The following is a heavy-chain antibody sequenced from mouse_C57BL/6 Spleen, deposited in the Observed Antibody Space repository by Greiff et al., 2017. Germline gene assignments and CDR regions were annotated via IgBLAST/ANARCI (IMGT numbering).Heavy chain of an antibody. CDR1: GFTFTSYA. V-gene: IGHV5-4*03. CDR2: ISAGGSYT. J-gene: IGHJ3*01. Sequence: EVMLVESGGGLVKPGGSLKLSCAASGFTFTSYAMSWVRQTPEQRLEWVATISAGGSYTYYPDNVKGRFTISRDNAKNNLYLQRSHLKSEDTAMYYCASYDYDAWFAYWGQGTLVTVSA. CDR3: ASYDYDAWFAY. D-gene: IGHD2-4*01.